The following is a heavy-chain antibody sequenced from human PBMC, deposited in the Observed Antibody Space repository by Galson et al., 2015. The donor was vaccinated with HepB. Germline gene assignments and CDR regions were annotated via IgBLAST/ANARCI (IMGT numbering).Heavy chain of an antibody. CDR3: ARERVMGWLQKSLGNLDP. Sequence: SLRLSCAASGFSISGYSMNWVRQAPGKGLEWLSYISGHRNTIYYPDAVKGRFTISRDNAKNSLFLQMNSLRVEDTAVYYCARERVMGWLQKSLGNLDPWGQGTLVTVSS. V-gene: IGHV3-48*04. J-gene: IGHJ5*02. CDR2: ISGHRNTI. D-gene: IGHD5-24*01. CDR1: GFSISGYS.